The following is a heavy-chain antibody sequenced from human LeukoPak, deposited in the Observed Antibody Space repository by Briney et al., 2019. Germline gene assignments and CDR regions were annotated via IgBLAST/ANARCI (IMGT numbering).Heavy chain of an antibody. Sequence: GASVKVSCKASGYSFTGYYLHWVRQAPGQGLEWMGWINPNIGGTTYAQKFRDRVTMTRDTSISTAYMELSGLRSDDTAVYYCVRGSDYYGSGIIDYWGQGTLVIVSS. CDR1: GYSFTGYY. CDR3: VRGSDYYGSGIIDY. V-gene: IGHV1-2*02. D-gene: IGHD3-10*01. J-gene: IGHJ4*02. CDR2: INPNIGGT.